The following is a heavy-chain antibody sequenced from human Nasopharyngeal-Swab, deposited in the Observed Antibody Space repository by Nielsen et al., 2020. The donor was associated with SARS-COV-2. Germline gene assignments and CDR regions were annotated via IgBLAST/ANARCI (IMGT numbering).Heavy chain of an antibody. J-gene: IGHJ2*01. CDR3: ARGQESYSSSWLNWYFDL. D-gene: IGHD6-13*01. Sequence: GGSLRLSCSTSGFIFSNYAMHWVRQAPGKGLKYVSGISSDGSSTHYADSVKGRFTISRDNSKNTVYLQMSSLTTEDTAVYYCARGQESYSSSWLNWYFDLWGRGTLVTVSS. V-gene: IGHV3-64D*06. CDR1: GFIFSNYA. CDR2: ISSDGSST.